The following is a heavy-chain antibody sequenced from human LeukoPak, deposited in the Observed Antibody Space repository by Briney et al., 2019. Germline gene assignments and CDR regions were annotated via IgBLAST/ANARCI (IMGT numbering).Heavy chain of an antibody. D-gene: IGHD1-26*01. CDR2: IIPIFGTA. CDR3: ARDARGSYSQGYFDY. CDR1: GGTFSSYA. V-gene: IGHV1-69*13. J-gene: IGHJ4*02. Sequence: ASVKVSCKASGGTFSSYAISWVRQAPGQGLEWMGGIIPIFGTANYAQKFQGRVTITADESTSTAYMELSSLRSEDTAVYYCARDARGSYSQGYFDYWGQGTLVTVSS.